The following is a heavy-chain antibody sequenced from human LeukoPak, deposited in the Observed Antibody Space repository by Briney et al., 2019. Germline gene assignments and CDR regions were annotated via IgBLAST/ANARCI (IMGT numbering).Heavy chain of an antibody. Sequence: ASVKVSCKASGGTFISYAISWVRQAPGQGLEWMGGIIPIFGRANYAQKFQGRVTITTDESTSTAYMELSSLRSEDTAVYYCARVVYANYYYYYMDVWGKGTTVTVSS. CDR1: GGTFISYA. V-gene: IGHV1-69*05. J-gene: IGHJ6*03. CDR2: IIPIFGRA. D-gene: IGHD2-8*01. CDR3: ARVVYANYYYYYMDV.